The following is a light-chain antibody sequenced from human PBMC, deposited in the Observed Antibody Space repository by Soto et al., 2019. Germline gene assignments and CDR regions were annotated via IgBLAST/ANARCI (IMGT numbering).Light chain of an antibody. Sequence: ELVLTQSRGSLSWCQGERCTLSCRASQTVNNNYLAWYQQIPGQAPRLLISGASGRATGTPDRFSGSASGTDFTLTISRLEPEDFAVYYCQQYGSSPLTFGGGTKVDIK. CDR3: QQYGSSPLT. CDR2: GAS. CDR1: QTVNNNY. J-gene: IGKJ4*01. V-gene: IGKV3-20*01.